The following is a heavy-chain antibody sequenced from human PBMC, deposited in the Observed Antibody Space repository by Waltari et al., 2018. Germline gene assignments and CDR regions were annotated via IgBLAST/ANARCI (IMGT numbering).Heavy chain of an antibody. V-gene: IGHV1-69*12. CDR3: ASGLTAAAGRYYFDY. CDR2: IIPIFGTA. J-gene: IGHJ4*02. D-gene: IGHD6-13*01. Sequence: QVQLVQSGAEVKKPGSSVKVSCKASGGTCRSYAISWVRQAPGQGLEWMGGIIPIFGTANYAQKFQGRVTITADESTSTAYMELSSLRSEDTAVYYCASGLTAAAGRYYFDYWGQGTLVTVSS. CDR1: GGTCRSYA.